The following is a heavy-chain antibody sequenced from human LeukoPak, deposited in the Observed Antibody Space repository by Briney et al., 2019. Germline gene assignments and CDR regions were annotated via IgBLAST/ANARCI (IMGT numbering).Heavy chain of an antibody. D-gene: IGHD3-22*01. CDR2: ISSSGSPM. J-gene: IGHJ5*02. Sequence: GGSLRLSCAASGFTFSSYEMNWVRQAPGKGLEWVSYISSSGSPMYYADSVEGRFTISRDNAKNSLYLQMNGLRAEDTAVYYCARNFLPHYDSNGYNNWFDPWGQGTLVTVSS. CDR3: ARNFLPHYDSNGYNNWFDP. V-gene: IGHV3-48*03. CDR1: GFTFSSYE.